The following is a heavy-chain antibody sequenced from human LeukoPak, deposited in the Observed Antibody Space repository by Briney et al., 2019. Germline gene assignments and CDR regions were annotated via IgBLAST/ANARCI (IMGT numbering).Heavy chain of an antibody. D-gene: IGHD6-13*01. V-gene: IGHV3-30-3*01. CDR1: GFTFSSYA. CDR2: ISYDGSNK. CDR3: ARDHVIAAAGTFAY. Sequence: PGGSLRLSCAASGFTFSSYAMHWVRQAPGKGLEWVAVISYDGSNKYYADSVKGRFTISRDNSKNTLYLQMNSLRAKDTAVYYCARDHVIAAAGTFAYWGQGTLVTVSS. J-gene: IGHJ4*02.